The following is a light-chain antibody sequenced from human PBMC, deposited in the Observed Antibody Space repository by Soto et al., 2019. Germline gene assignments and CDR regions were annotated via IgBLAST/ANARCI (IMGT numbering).Light chain of an antibody. J-gene: IGKJ5*01. CDR1: QSVGTN. CDR3: QQFDSWPIT. V-gene: IGKV3-15*01. CDR2: GAS. Sequence: EIVLTQSPATLSVSPGERATLSCRATQSVGTNLAWYQQKPGHVPRLLISGASTRATDIPARFSGSGSGTEFTLTISSLQSEDLAVYYWQQFDSWPITFGQGTRLEIK.